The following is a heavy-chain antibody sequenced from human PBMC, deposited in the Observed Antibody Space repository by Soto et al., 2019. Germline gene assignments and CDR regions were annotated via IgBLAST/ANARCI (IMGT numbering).Heavy chain of an antibody. V-gene: IGHV1-24*01. J-gene: IGHJ5*02. CDR3: ATVTGPTLITILGVVRFNWFDP. CDR2: FDPEDGET. D-gene: IGHD3-3*01. Sequence: ASVKVSCKVSGYTLTELSMHWVRQAPGKGLEWMGGFDPEDGETIYAQKFQGRVTMTEDTSTDTAYMELSSLRSEDTAVYYCATVTGPTLITILGVVRFNWFDPWGQGTLVTVSS. CDR1: GYTLTELS.